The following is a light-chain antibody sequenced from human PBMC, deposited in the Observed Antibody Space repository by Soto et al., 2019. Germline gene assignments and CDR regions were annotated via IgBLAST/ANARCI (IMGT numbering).Light chain of an antibody. J-gene: IGKJ4*01. CDR2: AAS. CDR1: QTISTY. V-gene: IGKV1-33*01. Sequence: DIQMTQSPSSLSASVGDRVTITCRASQTISTYLNWYQQKPGKAPKLLIYAASNLQTGVPSRFSGSGSGTDFTFTITSLQPEDFAAYYCQQYDNLLLTFGGGTKVEIK. CDR3: QQYDNLLLT.